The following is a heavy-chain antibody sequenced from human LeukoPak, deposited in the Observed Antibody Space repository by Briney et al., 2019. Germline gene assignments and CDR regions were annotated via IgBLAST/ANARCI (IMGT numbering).Heavy chain of an antibody. CDR3: AKRGVVIRVILVGFHKEANYFDS. V-gene: IGHV3-23*01. CDR2: ISDSGGRT. J-gene: IGHJ4*02. Sequence: GGSLRLSCAVSGITLSNYGMSWVRQAPGKGLEWVAGISDSGGRTNYADSVKGRFTISRDNPKNTLYLQMNSLRVEDTAVYFCAKRGVVIRVILVGFHKEANYFDSWGQGALVTVSS. CDR1: GITLSNYG. D-gene: IGHD3-22*01.